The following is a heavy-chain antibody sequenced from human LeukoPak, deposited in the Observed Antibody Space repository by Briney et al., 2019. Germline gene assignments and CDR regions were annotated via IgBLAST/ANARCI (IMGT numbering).Heavy chain of an antibody. V-gene: IGHV1-3*01. D-gene: IGHD4-17*01. J-gene: IGHJ4*02. Sequence: GASVKVSCKASGYTFTSYAMHWVRQAPGQRLEWMGWINAGNGNTKYSQKFQGRVTITRDTSASTAYMELSSLRSEDTAVYYCARDFRYGDYVRPRYCFDYWGQGTLVTVSS. CDR1: GYTFTSYA. CDR2: INAGNGNT. CDR3: ARDFRYGDYVRPRYCFDY.